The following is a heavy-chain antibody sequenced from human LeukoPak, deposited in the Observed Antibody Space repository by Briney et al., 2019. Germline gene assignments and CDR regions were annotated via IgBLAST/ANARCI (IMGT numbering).Heavy chain of an antibody. D-gene: IGHD3-10*01. CDR1: GFTFSSYS. V-gene: IGHV3-23*01. CDR3: ARGTTLWFGELFAYYYYGMDV. J-gene: IGHJ6*02. Sequence: GGSLRLSCAASGFTFSSYSMSWVRQAPGKGLEWVSAISGSGGSTYYADSVKGRFTISRDNSKNTLYLQMNSLRAEDTAVYYCARGTTLWFGELFAYYYYGMDVWGQGTTVTVSS. CDR2: ISGSGGST.